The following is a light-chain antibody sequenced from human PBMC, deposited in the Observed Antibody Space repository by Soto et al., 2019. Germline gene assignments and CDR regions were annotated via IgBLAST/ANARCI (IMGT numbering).Light chain of an antibody. CDR1: QNIDKY. Sequence: DIRMTQSPASLSASVGDRVTVTCRASQNIDKYLHWYQQKPGKAPNLLIFSASILQSGVPSRFIGSGSGTEFTLTISGLQPEDFETYYCQQTYSNSVRFGQGTKVDIX. J-gene: IGKJ1*01. CDR2: SAS. CDR3: QQTYSNSVR. V-gene: IGKV1-39*01.